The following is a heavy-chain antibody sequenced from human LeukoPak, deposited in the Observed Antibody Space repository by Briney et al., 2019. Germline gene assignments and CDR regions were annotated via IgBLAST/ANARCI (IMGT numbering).Heavy chain of an antibody. CDR3: ARGPRYSFY. CDR2: IHGGGAT. Sequence: PGGSLRLSCAASGFTFDDYAMHWVRQAPGKGLEWVSVIHGGGATDYAGSVKGRFTISRDSSKNTVYLQMNSLRAEDTAVYYCARGPRYSFYWGQGTLVSVSS. V-gene: IGHV3-20*04. J-gene: IGHJ4*02. D-gene: IGHD6-13*01. CDR1: GFTFDDYA.